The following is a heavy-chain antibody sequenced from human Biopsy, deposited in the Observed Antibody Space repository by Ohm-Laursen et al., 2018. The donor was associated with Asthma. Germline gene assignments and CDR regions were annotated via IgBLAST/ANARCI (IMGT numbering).Heavy chain of an antibody. CDR1: GYTFNSAG. J-gene: IGHJ6*02. V-gene: IGHV1-18*01. CDR2: ISVYNGNT. Sequence: SVKVSCKASGYTFNSAGITWVRQAPGQGLEWMGWISVYNGNTKVAQKLQDRVTMITDTSTSTAYMELRSLRSDDTAVYFCAKALDSSPYKGLAVWAQGPTFT. D-gene: IGHD1-14*01. CDR3: AKALDSSPYKGLAV.